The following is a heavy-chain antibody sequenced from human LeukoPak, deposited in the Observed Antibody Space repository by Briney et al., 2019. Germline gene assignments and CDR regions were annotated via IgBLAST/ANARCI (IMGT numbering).Heavy chain of an antibody. Sequence: SETLSPTCTVSGYSISSGYYWSWIRQPPGKGLEWIGYIYYSGSTNYNPSLKSRVTISVDTSKNQFSLKLSSVTAADTAMYYCARALLWGYDYWGQGTLVSVSS. CDR1: GYSISSGYY. J-gene: IGHJ4*02. CDR3: ARALLWGYDY. V-gene: IGHV4-61*01. D-gene: IGHD3-16*01. CDR2: IYYSGST.